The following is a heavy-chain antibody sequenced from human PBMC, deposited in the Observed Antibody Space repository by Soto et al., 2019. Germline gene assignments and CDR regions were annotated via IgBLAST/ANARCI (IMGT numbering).Heavy chain of an antibody. Sequence: SQTLSLTCAISGDSVSSNSAAWNWIRQSPSRGLEWLGRTYYRSKWYNDYAVSVKSRITINPDTSKDQFSLQLNSVTPEDTAVYYCARDAVAVAGDYYYGMDVWGQGTTVTVSS. D-gene: IGHD6-19*01. J-gene: IGHJ6*02. CDR2: TYYRSKWYN. CDR1: GDSVSSNSAA. V-gene: IGHV6-1*01. CDR3: ARDAVAVAGDYYYGMDV.